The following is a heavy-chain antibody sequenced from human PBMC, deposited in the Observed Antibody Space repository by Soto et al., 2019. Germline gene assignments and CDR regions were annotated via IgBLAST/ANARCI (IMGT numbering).Heavy chain of an antibody. CDR3: ARMREGYNWFDP. CDR1: GYTFTSYG. CDR2: ISPYNGNT. Sequence: ASVKVSCKASGYTFTSYGISWLRQAPGQGLEWMGWISPYNGNTNYAQKLQGRVTMTTDTSTSTAYMELRSLRSDDTAVYYCARMREGYNWFDPWGQGTRVTVSS. V-gene: IGHV1-18*01. J-gene: IGHJ5*02.